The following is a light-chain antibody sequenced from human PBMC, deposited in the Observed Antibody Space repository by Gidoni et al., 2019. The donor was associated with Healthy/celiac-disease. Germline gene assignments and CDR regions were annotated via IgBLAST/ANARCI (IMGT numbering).Light chain of an antibody. CDR2: AAS. J-gene: IGKJ2*04. CDR3: QQSYSTLMCS. V-gene: IGKV1-39*01. Sequence: DIQMTQSPSSLSASVGDRVTITCRASQRISSYLNGYQQKPGKAPKLLIYAASSLQSGVPSRLSGSGSGTDFTLTISSLQPEDFATYYCQQSYSTLMCSFGQGTKLEIK. CDR1: QRISSY.